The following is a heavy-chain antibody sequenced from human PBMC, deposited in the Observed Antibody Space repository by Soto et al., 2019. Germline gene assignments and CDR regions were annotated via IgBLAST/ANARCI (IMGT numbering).Heavy chain of an antibody. J-gene: IGHJ5*02. CDR2: IRGTAT. Sequence: EVQLLESGGTLVQPGESLRLSCEVSGFSFSSFAMNWVRQAPGEGLEWVSSIRGTATSYADSVKGRFTISRDNSKNTVYLQMNTLRGEDSAVYYCAKCAVFITMSGGWSNWIDPCGPGTLVIVSS. CDR3: AKCAVFITMSGGWSNWIDP. CDR1: GFSFSSFA. V-gene: IGHV3-23*01. D-gene: IGHD3-3*01.